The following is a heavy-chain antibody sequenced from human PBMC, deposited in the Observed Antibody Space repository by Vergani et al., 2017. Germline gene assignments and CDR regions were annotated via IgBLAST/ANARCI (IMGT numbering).Heavy chain of an antibody. J-gene: IGHJ6*02. CDR2: IYYSGST. Sequence: QLQLHKSGPGLVKPSETLSLTCTLSGGSISSSSHFWGWLRQTPGKGLEWIGSIYYSGSTYYNPSLKSRVSISVDTSKNQFSLKLSSVTAADSSVYYCARHDSGHYDSSYYGLDVWGQGTTVVVSS. CDR1: GGSISSSSHF. D-gene: IGHD3-16*01. V-gene: IGHV4-39*01. CDR3: ARHDSGHYDSSYYGLDV.